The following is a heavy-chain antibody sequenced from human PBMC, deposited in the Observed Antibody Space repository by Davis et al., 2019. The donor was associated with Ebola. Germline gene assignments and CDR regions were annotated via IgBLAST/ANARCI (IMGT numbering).Heavy chain of an antibody. D-gene: IGHD3-22*01. CDR2: ISGSGGTT. CDR3: ARDRDYYDSSGYHPRGWLDL. V-gene: IGHV3-21*01. J-gene: IGHJ5*02. CDR1: GFTFSSYG. Sequence: GESLKISCAASGFTFSSYGMHWVRQAPGKGLEWVSAISGSGGTTYYAGSVKGRFTISRDNAKSSLYLQMSSLRADDTAVYYCARDRDYYDSSGYHPRGWLDLWGQGTLVTVSS.